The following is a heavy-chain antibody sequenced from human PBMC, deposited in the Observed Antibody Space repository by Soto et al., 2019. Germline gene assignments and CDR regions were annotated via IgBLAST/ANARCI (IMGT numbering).Heavy chain of an antibody. J-gene: IGHJ4*02. D-gene: IGHD4-17*01. CDR1: GYTFTSYG. V-gene: IGHV1-18*01. CDR3: ARDFNDYGDYGVGCY. Sequence: GASVKVSCKASGYTFTSYGISWVRQAPGQGLEWMGWISAYNGNTNYAQKLQGRVTMTTDTSTSTAYMELRSLRSDDTAVYYCARDFNDYGDYGVGCYWGQGTLVTVSS. CDR2: ISAYNGNT.